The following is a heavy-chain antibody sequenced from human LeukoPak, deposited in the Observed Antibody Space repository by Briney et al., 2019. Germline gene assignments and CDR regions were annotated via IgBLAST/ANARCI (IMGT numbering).Heavy chain of an antibody. J-gene: IGHJ4*02. CDR2: IDIDGRII. CDR3: VRGLGDY. D-gene: IGHD3-16*01. Sequence: GGSLRLSCAASGFTLSTYWMHWVRQGPGKALVWVARIDIDGRIITHADSVEGRFTISRDNAKNTVFLQMNDLRDEDTATYYCVRGLGDYWGQGTLVTVSS. CDR1: GFTLSTYW. V-gene: IGHV3-74*03.